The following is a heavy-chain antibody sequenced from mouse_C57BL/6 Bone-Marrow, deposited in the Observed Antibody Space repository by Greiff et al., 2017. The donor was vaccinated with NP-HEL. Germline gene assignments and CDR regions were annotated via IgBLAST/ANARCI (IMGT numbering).Heavy chain of an antibody. Sequence: QVQLQQPGAELVRPGSSVKLSCKASGYTFTSYWMHWVKQRPIQGLEWIGNIDPSDSETHYNQKFKDKATLTVDKSSSTAYMQLSSLTSEDSAVYYCARRYYGYWYFDVWGTGTTVTVSS. J-gene: IGHJ1*03. D-gene: IGHD1-1*01. V-gene: IGHV1-52*01. CDR2: IDPSDSET. CDR1: GYTFTSYW. CDR3: ARRYYGYWYFDV.